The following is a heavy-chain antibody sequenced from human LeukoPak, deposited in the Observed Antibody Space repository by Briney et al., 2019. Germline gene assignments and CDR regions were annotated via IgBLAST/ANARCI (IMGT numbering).Heavy chain of an antibody. CDR3: ARSCGGSCYSRDSSGWFHDAFDI. V-gene: IGHV1-69*13. CDR1: GGTFSSYA. D-gene: IGHD2-15*01. J-gene: IGHJ3*02. CDR2: IIPIFGTA. Sequence: SVKVSCQASGGTFSSYAISWVRHAPGQGLEWMGGIIPIFGTANYAQKFQGRVTITADESTSTAYMELSSLRSEDTAVYYCARSCGGSCYSRDSSGWFHDAFDIWGQGTMVTVSS.